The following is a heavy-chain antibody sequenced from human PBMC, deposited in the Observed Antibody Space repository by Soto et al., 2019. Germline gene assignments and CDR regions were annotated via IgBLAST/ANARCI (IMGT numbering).Heavy chain of an antibody. D-gene: IGHD6-13*01. CDR2: IDPSDSYT. CDR3: ARPRGRYSSSWYIDY. V-gene: IGHV5-10-1*01. Sequence: GESLKISFKGSGYSFTSYWISWVHQMPGKGLEWMGRIDPSDSYTNSSPSFQGHVTISAEKSISTAYLKWSSLKASDTDMYYSARPRGRYSSSWYIDYWGQGTLVTVYS. CDR1: GYSFTSYW. J-gene: IGHJ4*02.